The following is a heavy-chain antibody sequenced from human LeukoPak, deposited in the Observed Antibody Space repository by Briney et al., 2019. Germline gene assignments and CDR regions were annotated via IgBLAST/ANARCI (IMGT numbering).Heavy chain of an antibody. CDR2: IYHTGRT. CDR1: GVSISSSTW. CDR3: ARGSWQLAEEVY. Sequence: PSETLSLTCGVSGVSISSSTWWTWVRQPPGKGLEWIGEIYHTGRTNQNPSLQSRVTMSVDTSKNQFSLNLRSVTAADTAVYYCARGSWQLAEEVYWGQGTLVTVSS. J-gene: IGHJ4*02. V-gene: IGHV4-4*02. D-gene: IGHD6-6*01.